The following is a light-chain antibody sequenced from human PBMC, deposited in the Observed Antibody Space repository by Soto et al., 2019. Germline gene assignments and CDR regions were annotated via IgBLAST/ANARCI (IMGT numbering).Light chain of an antibody. CDR1: RSDVGAYHY. J-gene: IGLJ2*01. CDR2: DVS. V-gene: IGLV2-14*03. CDR3: SSYASGSTVV. Sequence: QSALTQPASMSGSPGQSITISCTGTRSDVGAYHYVSWYQHHPGKAPRLMIYDVSYRPSGVSNRFSGSKSGNTASLTISGLQVENEADYYCSSYASGSTVVFGGGTQLTVL.